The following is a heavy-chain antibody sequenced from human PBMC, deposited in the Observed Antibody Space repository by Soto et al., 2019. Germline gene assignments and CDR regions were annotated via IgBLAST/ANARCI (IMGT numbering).Heavy chain of an antibody. J-gene: IGHJ4*02. D-gene: IGHD3-10*02. CDR3: ARQPGVRGLDRFHY. CDR1: GYRFSSFW. CDR2: IYPGDATT. Sequence: GESLKISCKISGYRFSSFWIAWVRQKPGKGLEWMGIIYPGDATTIYSPSFQGRLTISVDMSISTAHLQWYDLKASDSAMYYCARQPGVRGLDRFHYWGQGTQVTVSS. V-gene: IGHV5-51*01.